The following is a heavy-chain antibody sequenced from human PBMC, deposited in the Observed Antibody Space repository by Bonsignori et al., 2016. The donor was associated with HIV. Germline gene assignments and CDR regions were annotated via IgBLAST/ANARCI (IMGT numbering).Heavy chain of an antibody. CDR3: ARFYGSGGSYFHYFDY. CDR2: ISAYNGNT. D-gene: IGHD1-26*01. J-gene: IGHJ4*02. Sequence: WVRQAPGQGLEWMGWISAYNGNTNYAQKLQGRVTMTTDTSTSTAYMELRSLRSDDTAVYYCARFYGSGGSYFHYFDYWGQGTLVTVSS. V-gene: IGHV1-18*01.